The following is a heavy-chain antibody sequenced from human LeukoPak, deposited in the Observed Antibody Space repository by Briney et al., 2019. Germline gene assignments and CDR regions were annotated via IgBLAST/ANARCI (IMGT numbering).Heavy chain of an antibody. CDR3: TSRLITTNDY. J-gene: IGHJ4*02. V-gene: IGHV3-15*01. CDR2: IKTKTDGWTT. CDR1: GFIFSNTW. Sequence: GGSLRLSCAASGFIFSNTWMNWVRQTPGKGLEWVGRIKTKTDGWTTEYAAPVKGRFTISRDDSKNTLYLQMNSLKTEDTAVYCCTSRLITTNDYWGQGTLVTVSS. D-gene: IGHD3-3*01.